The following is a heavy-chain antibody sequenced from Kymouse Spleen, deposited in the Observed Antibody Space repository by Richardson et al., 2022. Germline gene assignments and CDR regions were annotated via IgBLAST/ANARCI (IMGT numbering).Heavy chain of an antibody. CDR3: ARGRITGTTTYYYGSGSYYNVFDY. J-gene: IGHJ4*02. D-gene: IGHD3-10*01. Sequence: QVQLQESGPGLVKPSGTLSLTCAVSGGSISSSNWWSWVRQPPGKGLEWIGEIYHSGSTNYNPSLKSRVTISVDKSKNQFSLKLSSVTAADTAVYYCARGRITGTTTYYYGSGSYYNVFDYWGQGTLVTVSS. CDR1: GGSISSSNW. V-gene: IGHV4-4*02. CDR2: IYHSGST.